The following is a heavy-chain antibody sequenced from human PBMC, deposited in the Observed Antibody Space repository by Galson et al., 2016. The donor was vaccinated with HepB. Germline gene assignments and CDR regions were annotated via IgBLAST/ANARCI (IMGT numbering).Heavy chain of an antibody. D-gene: IGHD4-23*01. CDR2: MNPNSGNT. CDR1: GYTFTSYD. V-gene: IGHV1-8*01. J-gene: IGHJ6*02. Sequence: SVKVSCKASGYTFTSYDINWVRQATGQGLEWMGWMNPNSGNTGYAQKFQGRVTMTRNTSISTAYMELSSPRSEDTAVYYCARNSPYYYYYGMDVWGQGTTVTVSS. CDR3: ARNSPYYYYYGMDV.